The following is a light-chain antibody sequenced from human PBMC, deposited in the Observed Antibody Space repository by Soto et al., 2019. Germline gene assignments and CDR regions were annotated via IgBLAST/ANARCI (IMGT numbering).Light chain of an antibody. J-gene: IGKJ2*01. CDR3: QQYNNWPPYT. CDR1: QSVSNN. CDR2: GAS. Sequence: EIVMTQSPATLSVSPGERATLSCKASQSVSNNLAWYQQKPGQAPRLLIYGASTRATGIPARFSGSGSGTEFTLTISSLQSEDFAVYYCQQYNNWPPYTFGQGTKLEIK. V-gene: IGKV3-15*01.